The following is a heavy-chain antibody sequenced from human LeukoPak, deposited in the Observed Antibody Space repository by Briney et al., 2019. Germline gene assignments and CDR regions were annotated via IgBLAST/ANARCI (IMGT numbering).Heavy chain of an antibody. Sequence: GGSLRLSCAASGFTFSSYEMNWVRQAPGKGLEWVSYITDSGRAIFYADSVKGRFTVSRDNAKNSLYLQMNSLRAEDTAVYYCARDRLGWFGELLPQNYYYYGMDVWGQGTTVTVSS. CDR2: ITDSGRAI. V-gene: IGHV3-48*03. CDR1: GFTFSSYE. J-gene: IGHJ6*02. D-gene: IGHD3-10*01. CDR3: ARDRLGWFGELLPQNYYYYGMDV.